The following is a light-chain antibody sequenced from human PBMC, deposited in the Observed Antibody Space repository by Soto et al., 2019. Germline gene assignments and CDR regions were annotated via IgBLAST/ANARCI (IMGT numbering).Light chain of an antibody. J-gene: IGKJ4*01. CDR3: KQSKSFPLT. CDR2: AAS. Sequence: DIQMTQSPSSLSASVGDRVTITCRASQDLTRWLAWYQQKPGKAPKVLIYAASSLESGVPSRFSGSGSGTDFSLTISSLQPEDFATYYCKQSKSFPLTCGGGTKVEIK. CDR1: QDLTRW. V-gene: IGKV1-12*01.